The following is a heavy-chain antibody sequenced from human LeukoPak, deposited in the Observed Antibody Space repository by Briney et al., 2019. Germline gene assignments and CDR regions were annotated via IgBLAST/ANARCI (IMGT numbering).Heavy chain of an antibody. Sequence: ASVKVSCKASGGTFSSYAISWVRQAPGQGLEWMGGIIPIFGTANYAQKFQGRVTITADESTSTAYMELSSLRSEDTAVYYCARGGSLLWSGEFDYWGQGTLVTVSS. CDR1: GGTFSSYA. J-gene: IGHJ4*02. CDR3: ARGGSLLWSGEFDY. CDR2: IIPIFGTA. D-gene: IGHD3-10*01. V-gene: IGHV1-69*01.